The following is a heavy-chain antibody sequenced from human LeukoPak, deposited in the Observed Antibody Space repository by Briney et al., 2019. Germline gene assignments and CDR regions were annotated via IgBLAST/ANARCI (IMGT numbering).Heavy chain of an antibody. Sequence: PSETLSLTCTVFGGPITGYYWSWIRQPPGKGLEWIGYVSYRGSTNYNPSLKSRVTISVDTSKNQFSLKLSSVTAADTAVYYCARPYSSNWSDAFHFSGQGTMVTVSS. V-gene: IGHV4-59*01. J-gene: IGHJ3*01. CDR3: ARPYSSNWSDAFHF. CDR2: VSYRGST. D-gene: IGHD6-13*01. CDR1: GGPITGYY.